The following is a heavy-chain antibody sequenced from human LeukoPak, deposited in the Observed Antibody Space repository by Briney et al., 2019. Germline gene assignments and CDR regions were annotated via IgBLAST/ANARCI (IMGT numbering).Heavy chain of an antibody. CDR2: IWYDGSNK. V-gene: IGHV3-33*08. CDR1: GLTFSSSW. D-gene: IGHD3-22*01. J-gene: IGHJ6*02. CDR3: ARDTDTYYYDSTSYGMDV. Sequence: GGSLRLSCAVSGLTFSSSWMDWVRQAPGKGLEWVAVIWYDGSNKYYADSVKGRFTISRDNSKNTLYLQMNSLRAEDTAVYYCARDTDTYYYDSTSYGMDVWGQGTTVTVSS.